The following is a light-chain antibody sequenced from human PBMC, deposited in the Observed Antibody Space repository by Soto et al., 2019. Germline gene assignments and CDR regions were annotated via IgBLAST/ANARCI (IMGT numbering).Light chain of an antibody. CDR2: GAS. Sequence: EIVMTQSPATLSVSPGERATLSCRASQSVSSNLAWYQQKPGQAPRLLMYGASTRATGIPARFSGSGSGTAFTLTISSLQSEDFAVYYCQQYNNWPPLTFGGGTKVEIK. CDR3: QQYNNWPPLT. V-gene: IGKV3-15*01. J-gene: IGKJ4*01. CDR1: QSVSSN.